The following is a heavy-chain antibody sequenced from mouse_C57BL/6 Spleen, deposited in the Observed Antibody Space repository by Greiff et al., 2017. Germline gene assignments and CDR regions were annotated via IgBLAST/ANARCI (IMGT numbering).Heavy chain of an antibody. Sequence: QVQLQQSGPELVKPGASVKISCKASGYAFSSSWMNWVKQRPGKGLEWIGRIYPGDGDTNYNGKFKGKATMTADKASSTAYMQLSSLNSEDSAVYFCAPNSFDYWGQGTTLTVSS. CDR2: IYPGDGDT. CDR3: APNSFDY. J-gene: IGHJ2*01. D-gene: IGHD4-1*02. V-gene: IGHV1-82*01. CDR1: GYAFSSSW.